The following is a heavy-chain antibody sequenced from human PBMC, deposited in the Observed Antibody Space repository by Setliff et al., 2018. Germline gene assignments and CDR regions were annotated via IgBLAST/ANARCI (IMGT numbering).Heavy chain of an antibody. CDR2: INHSGST. CDR1: GGSFSGYY. J-gene: IGHJ4*01. CDR3: ASRATYYNFWSGYYTPLPNFDY. D-gene: IGHD3-3*01. Sequence: ASETLSLTCAVYGGSFSGYYWSWIRQPPGKGLEWIGEINHSGSTNDNPSLKSRVTMSVDTSKNQFSLKLSSVTAADTAVYYCASRATYYNFWSGYYTPLPNFDYWG. V-gene: IGHV4-34*01.